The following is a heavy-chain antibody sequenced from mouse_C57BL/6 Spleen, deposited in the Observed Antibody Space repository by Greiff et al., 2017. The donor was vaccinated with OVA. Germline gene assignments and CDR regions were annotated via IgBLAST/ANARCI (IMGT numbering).Heavy chain of an antibody. Sequence: QVQLQQPGAELVIPFSSFHLSCPASSSPFPSYWMHWVKQRPGQGLEWIGEIDPSDSYTNYNQKFKGKSTLTVDKSSSTAYMQLSSLTSEDSAVYYCARSLNWAYYFDYWGQGTTLTVSS. CDR2: IDPSDSYT. J-gene: IGHJ2*01. CDR1: SSPFPSYW. CDR3: ARSLNWAYYFDY. V-gene: IGHV1-69*01. D-gene: IGHD4-1*02.